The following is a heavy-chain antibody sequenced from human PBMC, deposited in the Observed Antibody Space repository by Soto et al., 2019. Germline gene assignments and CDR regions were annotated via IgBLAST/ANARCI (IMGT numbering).Heavy chain of an antibody. CDR1: GGSISSSSYY. V-gene: IGHV4-39*01. J-gene: IGHJ5*02. CDR3: ARQVVVVVAARSWFDP. Sequence: QLQLQESGPGLVKPSETLSLTCTVSGGSISSSSYYWGWIRQPPGKGLEWIGSIYYSGRTYYNPSLKSRVTISVDTSKNQFSLKLSSVTAADTAVYYCARQVVVVVAARSWFDPWGQGTLVTVSS. D-gene: IGHD2-15*01. CDR2: IYYSGRT.